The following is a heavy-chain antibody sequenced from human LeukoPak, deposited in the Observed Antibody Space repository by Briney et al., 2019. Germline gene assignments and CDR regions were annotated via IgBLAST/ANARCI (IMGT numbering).Heavy chain of an antibody. V-gene: IGHV4-61*02. CDR3: AREPANDAFDI. J-gene: IGHJ3*02. Sequence: SETLSLTCTVSGGSISSGSYYWSWIRQPAGKGLEWIGRIYTSGSTNYNPSLKSRVTISVDTSKNQFSLKLSSVTAADTAVYYYAREPANDAFDIWGQGTMVTVSS. CDR1: GGSISSGSYY. CDR2: IYTSGST.